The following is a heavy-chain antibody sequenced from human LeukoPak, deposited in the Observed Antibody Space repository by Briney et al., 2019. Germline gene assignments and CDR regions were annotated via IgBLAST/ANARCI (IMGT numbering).Heavy chain of an antibody. Sequence: PSETLSLTCAVSGYSISSGYYWGWIRQPPGKGLEWIGNIYHSGSTYYNPSLKSRVTISVDTSKNQFSLKLNSVTAADTAVYYCARAPGQWLARGLDYWGQGTLVTVS. CDR3: ARAPGQWLARGLDY. CDR1: GYSISSGYY. V-gene: IGHV4-38-2*01. CDR2: IYHSGST. J-gene: IGHJ4*02. D-gene: IGHD6-19*01.